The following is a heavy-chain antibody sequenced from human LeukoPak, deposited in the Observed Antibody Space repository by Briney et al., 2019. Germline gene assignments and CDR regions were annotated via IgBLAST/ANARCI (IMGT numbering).Heavy chain of an antibody. D-gene: IGHD1-26*01. CDR1: GYTLTDLS. V-gene: IGHV1-24*01. J-gene: IGHJ4*02. Sequence: ASVKVPCKVSGYTLTDLSMHWLRQAPGKGLEWMGGFDPEDGETISAQKFQGRVTMTEDTSTDTAYMELSSLRSEDTAVYYCATVDGGCELPDYSGQGTLVTVSS. CDR3: ATVDGGCELPDY. CDR2: FDPEDGET.